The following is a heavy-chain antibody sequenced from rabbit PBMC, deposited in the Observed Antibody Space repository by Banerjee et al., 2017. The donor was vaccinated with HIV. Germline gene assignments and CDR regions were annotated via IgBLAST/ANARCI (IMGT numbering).Heavy chain of an antibody. CDR2: IYAGSGGST. J-gene: IGHJ4*01. CDR3: AKNPAGGTAS. D-gene: IGHD4-2*01. CDR1: GFSFSSSYW. Sequence: QEQLEESGGDLVKPEGSLTLTCKASGFSFSSSYWICWVRQAPGKGLEWIACIYAGSGGSTSYASWAKGRFTISKASSTTVTLQMTSLTAADTATYFCAKNPAGGTASWGPGTLVTVS. V-gene: IGHV1S45*01.